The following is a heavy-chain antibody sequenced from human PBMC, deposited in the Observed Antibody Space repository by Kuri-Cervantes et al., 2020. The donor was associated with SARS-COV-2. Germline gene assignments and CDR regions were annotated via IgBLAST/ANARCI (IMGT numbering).Heavy chain of an antibody. D-gene: IGHD6-13*01. Sequence: GESLKISCAVSGFTVSTNYMSWVRQAPGKGLEWVSLIYSGGHTDYAESVKGRFTISRDNSRNTVYLQMNSLRAEDTAVYYCAKFFTGYSSSWPLGGYMDVWGKGTTVTVSS. J-gene: IGHJ6*03. V-gene: IGHV3-53*01. CDR2: IYSGGHT. CDR3: AKFFTGYSSSWPLGGYMDV. CDR1: GFTVSTNY.